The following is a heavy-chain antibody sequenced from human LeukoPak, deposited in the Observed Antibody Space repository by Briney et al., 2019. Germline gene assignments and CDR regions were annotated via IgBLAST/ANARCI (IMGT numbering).Heavy chain of an antibody. D-gene: IGHD3-22*01. J-gene: IGHJ4*02. CDR1: GFTFSSYG. CDR2: IWYDGSNK. CDR3: ARGPAYYYDSEGGLDY. V-gene: IGHV3-33*01. Sequence: PGGSLRLSCAASGFTFSSYGMHWVRQAPGKGLEWVAVIWYDGSNKYYADSVKGRFTISRENSKNTLYLQMNSLRAEDTAVYYCARGPAYYYDSEGGLDYWGQGTLVTVSS.